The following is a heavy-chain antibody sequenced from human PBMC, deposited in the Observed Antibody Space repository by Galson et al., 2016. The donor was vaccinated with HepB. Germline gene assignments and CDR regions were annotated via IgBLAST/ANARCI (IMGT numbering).Heavy chain of an antibody. Sequence: VKVSCKASGGPFSSYAISWLRQAPGQGLEWMGGIIPIFGTVNYAQKFQGRVTITADESTSTAYMELSSLTSEDTAVYYCAGLGYSYGTSRLQFNYWGQGTLVTVSS. J-gene: IGHJ4*02. CDR2: IIPIFGTV. D-gene: IGHD5-18*01. CDR3: AGLGYSYGTSRLQFNY. V-gene: IGHV1-69*13. CDR1: GGPFSSYA.